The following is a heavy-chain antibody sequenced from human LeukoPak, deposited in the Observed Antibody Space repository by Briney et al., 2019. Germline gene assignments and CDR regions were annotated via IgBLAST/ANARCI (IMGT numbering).Heavy chain of an antibody. CDR3: AKGGTGTTDWFDP. D-gene: IGHD1-7*01. CDR2: IRRGSATT. V-gene: IGHV3-23*01. J-gene: IGHJ5*02. CDR1: GFTFSNFA. Sequence: PGGSLRLSCAASGFTFSNFAMSWVRQAPGKGLEWVSTIRRGSATTYYADSVKGRFTISRDNSKNMLYLQMNSLRAGDTAVYYCAKGGTGTTDWFDPWGQGTLVTVSS.